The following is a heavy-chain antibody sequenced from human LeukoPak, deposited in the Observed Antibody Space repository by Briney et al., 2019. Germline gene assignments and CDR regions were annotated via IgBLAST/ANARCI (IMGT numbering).Heavy chain of an antibody. CDR2: INSDGSST. Sequence: GGSLRLSCAASGFTFSSYWMHWVRQAPGKGLVWVSRINSDGSSTSYADSVKGRFTISRDNSKYTLYLQINSLRAEDTATYYCAKDDKWLQFETWGQGTLVTVSS. J-gene: IGHJ5*02. CDR3: AKDDKWLQFET. D-gene: IGHD5-24*01. V-gene: IGHV3-74*01. CDR1: GFTFSSYW.